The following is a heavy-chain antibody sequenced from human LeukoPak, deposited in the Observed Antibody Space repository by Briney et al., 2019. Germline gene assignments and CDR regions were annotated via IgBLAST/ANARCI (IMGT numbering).Heavy chain of an antibody. D-gene: IGHD3-3*01. Sequence: PSQTLSLTCTVSGGSISSGGYYWSWIRQHPGKGLEWIGYIYYNGSTYYNPSLKSRVTISVDTSKNQFSLKLSSVTAADTAVYYCARCLLRFFGADAFDIWGQGTMVTVSS. CDR2: IYYNGST. V-gene: IGHV4-31*03. J-gene: IGHJ3*02. CDR3: ARCLLRFFGADAFDI. CDR1: GGSISSGGYY.